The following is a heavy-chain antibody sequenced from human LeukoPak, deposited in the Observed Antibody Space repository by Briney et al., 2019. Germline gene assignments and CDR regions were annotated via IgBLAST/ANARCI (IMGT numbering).Heavy chain of an antibody. CDR1: GYTFTSYG. V-gene: IGHV1-18*01. CDR3: ARGGIQIWTPHYLDY. D-gene: IGHD5-18*01. CDR2: ISANNGNR. Sequence: ASVKVSCKASGYTFTSYGMSWVRQAPGQGLEWMGWISANNGNRNYAQKLQGSVTMTTDTSTSTAYMELRSLRSDDTAVYYCARGGIQIWTPHYLDYWGQGTLVTVSS. J-gene: IGHJ4*02.